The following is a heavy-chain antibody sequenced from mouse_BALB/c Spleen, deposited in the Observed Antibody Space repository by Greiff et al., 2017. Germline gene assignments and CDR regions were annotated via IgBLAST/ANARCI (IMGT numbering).Heavy chain of an antibody. D-gene: IGHD1-1*01. Sequence: QVQLQQSGPELVKPGASVKISCKASGYAFSSSWMNWVKQRPGQGLEWIGRIYPGDGDTNYNGKFKGKATLTADKSSSTAYMQLSSLTSVDSAVYFCARGGGSSHVHWYFDVWGAGTTVTVSS. V-gene: IGHV1-82*01. CDR3: ARGGGSSHVHWYFDV. CDR2: IYPGDGDT. CDR1: GYAFSSSW. J-gene: IGHJ1*01.